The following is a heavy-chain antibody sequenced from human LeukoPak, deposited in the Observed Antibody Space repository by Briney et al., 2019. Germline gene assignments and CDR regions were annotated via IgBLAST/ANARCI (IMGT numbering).Heavy chain of an antibody. D-gene: IGHD6-19*01. CDR3: AKDDSGYSSGWFDY. CDR2: ISWNSGRI. CDR1: GFTFDDYA. V-gene: IGHV3-9*01. J-gene: IGHJ4*02. Sequence: PGGSLRLSCAASGFTFDDYAMHWVRQAPGKGLEWVSGISWNSGRIGYADSVKGRFTISRDNAKNSLYLQMNSLRAEDTALYYCAKDDSGYSSGWFDYWGQGTLVTVSS.